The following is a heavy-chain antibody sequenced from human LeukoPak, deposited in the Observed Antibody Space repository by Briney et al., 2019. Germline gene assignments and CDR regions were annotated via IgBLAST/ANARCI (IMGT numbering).Heavy chain of an antibody. V-gene: IGHV4-59*01. CDR2: IYYSGST. CDR3: ARSQSQYYYDSSGYPRYYYYMDV. Sequence: SETLSLTCTVSGGSISSYYWSWIRQPPGKGLEWIGYIYYSGSTDYNPSLKSRVTISVDTSKNQFSLKLSSVTAADTAVYYCARSQSQYYYDSSGYPRYYYYMDVWGKGTTVTISS. J-gene: IGHJ6*03. D-gene: IGHD3-22*01. CDR1: GGSISSYY.